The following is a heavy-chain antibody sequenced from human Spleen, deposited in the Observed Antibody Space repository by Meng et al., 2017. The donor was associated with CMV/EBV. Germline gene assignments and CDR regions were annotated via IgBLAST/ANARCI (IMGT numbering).Heavy chain of an antibody. CDR2: INIDGSST. J-gene: IGHJ6*02. CDR3: ARDSSSGDV. D-gene: IGHD3-22*01. Sequence: GESLKISCTASGFTFSSHWMHWVRQAPGKGLVWVSRINIDGSSTDYADSVKGRFTISRDNAKNSLYLQMNSLRAEDTAVYYCARDSSSGDVWGQGTTVTVSS. CDR1: GFTFSSHW. V-gene: IGHV3-74*01.